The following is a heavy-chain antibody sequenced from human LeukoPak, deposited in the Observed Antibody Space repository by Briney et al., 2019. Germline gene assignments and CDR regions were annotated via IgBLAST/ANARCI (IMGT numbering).Heavy chain of an antibody. V-gene: IGHV4-30-2*01. CDR3: AREKYYDFWSGSLPYGTDV. J-gene: IGHJ6*02. D-gene: IGHD3-3*01. Sequence: PSETLSLTCAVSGGSISSGGYSWSWIRQPPGKGLEWIGYIYHSGSTYYNPSLKSRVTISVDRSKNQFSLKLSSVTAADTAVYYCAREKYYDFWSGSLPYGTDVWGQGTTVTVSS. CDR2: IYHSGST. CDR1: GGSISSGGYS.